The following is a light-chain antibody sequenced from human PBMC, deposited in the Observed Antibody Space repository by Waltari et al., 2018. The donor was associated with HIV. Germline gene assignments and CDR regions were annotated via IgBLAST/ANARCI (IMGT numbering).Light chain of an antibody. V-gene: IGLV2-14*03. Sequence: QSALTQPASVSGSPGQSITISCTGTSSDVGGYNYVSWYQQHPGKAPKLMINDVSNRPSGVSNPFSGSNSGNTASLTISGLHAEDEADYYCSSYTSSSTPYVFGTGTKHTVL. CDR3: SSYTSSSTPYV. J-gene: IGLJ1*01. CDR2: DVS. CDR1: SSDVGGYNY.